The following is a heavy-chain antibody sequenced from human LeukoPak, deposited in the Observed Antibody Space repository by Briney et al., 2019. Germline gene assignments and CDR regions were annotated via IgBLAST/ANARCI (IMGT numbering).Heavy chain of an antibody. CDR1: GFTFSSYA. V-gene: IGHV3-23*01. D-gene: IGHD3-10*01. CDR3: ARVQLLSRSAFDI. J-gene: IGHJ3*02. Sequence: GGSLRLSCAASGFTFSSYAMSWVRQAPGKGLEWVSAISGSGGSTYYADSVKGRFTISRDNSKNTLYLQMNSLRAEDTAVYYCARVQLLSRSAFDIWGQGTMVTVSS. CDR2: ISGSGGST.